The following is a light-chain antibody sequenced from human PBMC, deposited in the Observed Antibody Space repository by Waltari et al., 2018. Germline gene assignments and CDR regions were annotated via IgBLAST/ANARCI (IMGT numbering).Light chain of an antibody. CDR2: GPD. J-gene: IGLJ2*01. CDR1: SIRRYY. CDR3: HSRETFSTRL. V-gene: IGLV3-19*01. Sequence: SSDLTQDPSLSVALGQTVRITFQGDSIRRYYASWYQQRPGQAPILVLYGPDNRPSGIPDRFSGSTSGNTASLTITGAQAEDEADYYCHSRETFSTRLFGGGTRLTV.